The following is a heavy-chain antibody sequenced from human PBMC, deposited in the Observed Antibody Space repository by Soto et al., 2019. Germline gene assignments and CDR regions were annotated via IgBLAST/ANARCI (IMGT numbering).Heavy chain of an antibody. CDR1: GFTFGDYA. CDR2: IRSKAYGGTT. Sequence: GGSLRLSCTASGFTFGDYAMSWFRQAPGKGLEWVGFIRSKAYGGTTEYAASVKGRFTISRDDSKSIAYLQMNSLKTEDTAVYYCTRARGYNWNDGGFDYWGQGTLVTVSS. D-gene: IGHD1-1*01. CDR3: TRARGYNWNDGGFDY. V-gene: IGHV3-49*03. J-gene: IGHJ4*02.